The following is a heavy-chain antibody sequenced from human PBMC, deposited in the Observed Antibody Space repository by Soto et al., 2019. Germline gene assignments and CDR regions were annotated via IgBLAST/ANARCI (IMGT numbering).Heavy chain of an antibody. V-gene: IGHV1-69*01. CDR1: GGTFSSYA. Sequence: QVQLVQSGAEVKKPGSSVKVSCKASGGTFSSYAISWVRQAPGQGLEWMGGIIPIFGTANYAQKFQGRGTITADEPTSAAYRELSSLRSEDTAVYYCAAREDDSSGYYLYYGMDVWGQGTTVAVSS. J-gene: IGHJ6*02. CDR3: AAREDDSSGYYLYYGMDV. D-gene: IGHD3-22*01. CDR2: IIPIFGTA.